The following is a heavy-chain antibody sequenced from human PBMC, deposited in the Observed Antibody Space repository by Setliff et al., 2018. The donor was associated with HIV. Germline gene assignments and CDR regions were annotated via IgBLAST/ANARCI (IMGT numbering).Heavy chain of an antibody. CDR2: MNSKGES. V-gene: IGHV4-39*01. CDR3: ARHRQISDWFDP. J-gene: IGHJ5*02. CDR1: GGSIRGDNYF. D-gene: IGHD3-10*01. Sequence: SETLSLTCTVSGGSIRGDNYFWGWIRQPPGKGLEWIGIMNSKGESFYNASFTNGVLISIDTSKNRFSLTMTSVTAADTAVYYCARHRQISDWFDPWGQGILVTVS.